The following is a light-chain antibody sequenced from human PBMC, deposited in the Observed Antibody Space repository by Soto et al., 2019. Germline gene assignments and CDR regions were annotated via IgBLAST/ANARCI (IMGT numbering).Light chain of an antibody. Sequence: QSVLTQPASLSGSPGQSITISCAGTSSDVGAYKYVSWYQQNPGKAPQLIIYEVSSRPSGVSNRFSGSKSGNTASLTISGLQAEDEADYYCSSFTSATTLYVFGSGTKVTVL. V-gene: IGLV2-14*01. CDR1: SSDVGAYKY. CDR3: SSFTSATTLYV. J-gene: IGLJ1*01. CDR2: EVS.